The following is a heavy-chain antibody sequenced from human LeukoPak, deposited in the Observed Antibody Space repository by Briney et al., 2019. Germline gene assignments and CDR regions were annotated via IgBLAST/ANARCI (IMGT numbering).Heavy chain of an antibody. V-gene: IGHV4-31*03. CDR1: GGSISSGDYY. CDR2: IYYSGST. J-gene: IGHJ4*02. CDR3: ARDRMVRGVRYFDY. Sequence: PSQTLSLTCTVSGGSISSGDYYWSWIRQHPGKGLEWIGYIYYSGSTYYNPSLKSRVTISVDTSKNQFSLKLSSVTAADTAVYYCARDRMVRGVRYFDYWGQGTLVTVSS. D-gene: IGHD3-10*01.